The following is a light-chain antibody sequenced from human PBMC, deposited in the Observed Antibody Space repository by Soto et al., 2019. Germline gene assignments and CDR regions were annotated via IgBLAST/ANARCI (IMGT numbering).Light chain of an antibody. CDR3: QQYSNWRT. CDR1: QTVRNNY. CDR2: DAS. J-gene: IGKJ1*01. V-gene: IGKV3D-20*02. Sequence: VLTQSRDTLSLSRGERGPLSWRASQTVRNNYLAWYQQKPGQAPRLLIYDASSRATGIPDRFSGGGSGTDFNLTISSLEPEDFAVYYCQQYSNWRTFGQGTKVDIK.